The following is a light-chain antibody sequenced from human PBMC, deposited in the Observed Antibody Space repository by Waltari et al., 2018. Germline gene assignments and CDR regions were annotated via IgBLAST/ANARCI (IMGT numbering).Light chain of an antibody. CDR3: QQSYSSPRS. CDR2: GAS. CDR1: QTINTY. J-gene: IGKJ2*03. Sequence: DILVTQSPSSLSASVGDRVTITCRASQTINTYINWFQQKPGKAPKLLIYGASTLQSGVPSRFSGSGLGTVFTLTINNLQPEDVATYHCQQSYSSPRSFGQVTKLEI. V-gene: IGKV1-39*01.